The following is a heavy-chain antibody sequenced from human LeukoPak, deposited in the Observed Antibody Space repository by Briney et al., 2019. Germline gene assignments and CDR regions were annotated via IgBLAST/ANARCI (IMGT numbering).Heavy chain of an antibody. J-gene: IGHJ6*03. CDR1: GFTFSSYA. CDR2: ISGSGGST. Sequence: PGGSLRLSCAASGFTFSSYAMSWVRQAPGKGLEWVSAISGSGGSTYYADSVKGRFTISRDNSKNTLYLQMNSLRAEDTAVYYCARDFTVTNDYYMDVWGKGTTVTISS. D-gene: IGHD4-17*01. V-gene: IGHV3-23*01. CDR3: ARDFTVTNDYYMDV.